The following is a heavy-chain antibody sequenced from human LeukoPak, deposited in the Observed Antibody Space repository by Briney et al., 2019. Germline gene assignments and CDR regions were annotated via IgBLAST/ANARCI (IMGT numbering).Heavy chain of an antibody. Sequence: PGGSLRLSCAASGFTFSSYGMSWVRQAPGKGLEWVSAISGSGGSTYYADSVKGRFTISRDNSKNTLYLQMNSVRAEDTAVYYCARVHVGDYVWGNLDYWGQGTLVTVSS. CDR1: GFTFSSYG. D-gene: IGHD3-16*01. CDR3: ARVHVGDYVWGNLDY. CDR2: ISGSGGST. J-gene: IGHJ4*02. V-gene: IGHV3-23*01.